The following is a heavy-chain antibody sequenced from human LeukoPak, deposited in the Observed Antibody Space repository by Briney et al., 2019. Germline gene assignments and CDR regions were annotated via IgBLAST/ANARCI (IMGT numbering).Heavy chain of an antibody. CDR1: GYTFTGYY. CDR3: ANRNRIASRRVHYYYYMDV. D-gene: IGHD6-6*01. J-gene: IGHJ6*03. Sequence: GASVKVSCKASGYTFTGYYMHWVRQAPGQGLEWMGWINPNSGGTNYAQKFQGRVTMTRDTSISTAYMELSSLRSEDTAVYYCANRNRIASRRVHYYYYMDVWGKGTTVTVSS. CDR2: INPNSGGT. V-gene: IGHV1-2*02.